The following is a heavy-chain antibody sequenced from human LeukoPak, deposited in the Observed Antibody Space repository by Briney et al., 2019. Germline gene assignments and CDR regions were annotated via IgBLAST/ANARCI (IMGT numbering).Heavy chain of an antibody. V-gene: IGHV3-23*01. J-gene: IGHJ4*02. CDR1: GFIFSNYA. Sequence: PGGSLRLSCAASGFIFSNYAMTWVRQAPGKGLEWVSTLSGSGGSAFHADSVRGRFTISRDNSRSTLYLQMNSLRAEDSALYYCARFDYINYPPNYWGQGTLVTVSS. CDR3: ARFDYINYPPNY. CDR2: LSGSGGSA. D-gene: IGHD4-11*01.